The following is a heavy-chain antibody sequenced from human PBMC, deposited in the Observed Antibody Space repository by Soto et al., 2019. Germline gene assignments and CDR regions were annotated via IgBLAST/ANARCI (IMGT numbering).Heavy chain of an antibody. CDR3: ARDRADYCRGDCPNAY. V-gene: IGHV1-46*01. J-gene: IGHJ4*02. CDR2: INPSGGST. Sequence: QVQLVQSGAEVKKPGASVKVSCKASGYTFTNYYMHWVRQAPGQGLEWMGIINPSGGSTRYAQKTQGRVTMTRDTSTSTVYMELSGLRSEDTAVYYCARDRADYCRGDCPNAYWGQGPLVTVSS. CDR1: GYTFTNYY. D-gene: IGHD2-21*02.